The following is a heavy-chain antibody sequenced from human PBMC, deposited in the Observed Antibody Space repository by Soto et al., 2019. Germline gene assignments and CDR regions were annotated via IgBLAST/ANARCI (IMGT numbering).Heavy chain of an antibody. CDR3: ARTERFLLYYYYMDV. V-gene: IGHV4-59*08. CDR1: GGSISSYY. J-gene: IGHJ6*03. Sequence: QVQLQESGPGLVKPSETLSLTCTVSGGSISSYYWSWIRQPPGKGLEWIGYIYYSGSTNYNPSLKSRVTISVDTSKNQFSLKLSSVTAADTAVYYCARTERFLLYYYYMDVWGKGTTVTVSS. D-gene: IGHD2-21*01. CDR2: IYYSGST.